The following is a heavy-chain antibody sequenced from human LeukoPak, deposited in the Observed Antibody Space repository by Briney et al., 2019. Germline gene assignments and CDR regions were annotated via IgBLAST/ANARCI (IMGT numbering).Heavy chain of an antibody. CDR2: INPNSGAT. CDR1: GYTFTFYF. CDR3: AKIGSSHDFDY. J-gene: IGHJ4*02. Sequence: ASMKVSCKASGYTFTFYFIHWVRQAPGQGLEWMGRINPNSGATDYAQKFQGRVTMTRDTSISTAYMELSSLKSDDTAMYYCAKIGSSHDFDYWGQGTLITVSS. V-gene: IGHV1-2*06. D-gene: IGHD1-26*01.